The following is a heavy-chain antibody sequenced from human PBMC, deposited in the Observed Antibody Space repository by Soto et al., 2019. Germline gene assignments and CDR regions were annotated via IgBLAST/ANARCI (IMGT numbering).Heavy chain of an antibody. CDR1: GFTFSSYS. J-gene: IGHJ4*02. V-gene: IGHV3-48*02. CDR3: ARAPGYYDSSGYYRPFDY. CDR2: ISSSSSTI. Sequence: GESLKISCAASGFTFSSYSMNWVRQAPGKGLEWVSYISSSSSTIYYADSVKGRFTISRDNAKNSLYLQMNSLRDEDTAVYYCARAPGYYDSSGYYRPFDYWGQGTLVTVSS. D-gene: IGHD3-22*01.